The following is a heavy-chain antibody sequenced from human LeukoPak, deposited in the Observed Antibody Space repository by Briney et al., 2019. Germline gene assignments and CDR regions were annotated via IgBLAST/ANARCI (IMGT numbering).Heavy chain of an antibody. CDR2: ISYDGSNK. D-gene: IGHD5-12*01. CDR3: ARDLVHRSGYGLTDY. Sequence: GGSLRLSCAASGFTFSSYAMHWVRQAPGKGLEWVVVISYDGSNKYYADSVKGRFTISRDNSKNTLYLQMNSLRAEDTAVYYCARDLVHRSGYGLTDYWGQGTLVTVSS. CDR1: GFTFSSYA. V-gene: IGHV3-30*01. J-gene: IGHJ4*02.